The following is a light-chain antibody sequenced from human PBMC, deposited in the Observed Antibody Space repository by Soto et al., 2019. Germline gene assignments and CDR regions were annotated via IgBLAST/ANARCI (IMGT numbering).Light chain of an antibody. CDR1: QSVTSSY. V-gene: IGKV3-20*01. Sequence: EIVLTHSPGTLSLSPCERATLSWSAGQSVTSSYLAWYQQKPGQTPRLIIYGASGRADGIPHRFSGSGFGTDFTLTISKVEPEDFAVYYCQQYGTPRSVTFGQGTRLEIK. CDR2: GAS. J-gene: IGKJ5*01. CDR3: QQYGTPRSVT.